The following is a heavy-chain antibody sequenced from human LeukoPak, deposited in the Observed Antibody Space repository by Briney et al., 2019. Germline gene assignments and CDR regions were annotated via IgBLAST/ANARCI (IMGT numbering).Heavy chain of an antibody. CDR3: ARDEWGLATVVPSPFDY. Sequence: GGSLRLSCAASGFTFSNAWMSWVRQAPGKGLEWVAVISYDGSNKYYADSVKGRFTISRDNAKNSLYLQMNSLRAEDTAVYYCARDEWGLATVVPSPFDYWGQGTLVTVSS. J-gene: IGHJ4*02. D-gene: IGHD4-23*01. V-gene: IGHV3-30-3*01. CDR2: ISYDGSNK. CDR1: GFTFSNAW.